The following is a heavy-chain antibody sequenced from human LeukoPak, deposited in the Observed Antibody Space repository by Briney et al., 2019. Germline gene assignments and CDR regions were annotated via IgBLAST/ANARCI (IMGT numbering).Heavy chain of an antibody. CDR2: NKEDGTIK. V-gene: IGHV3-7*01. D-gene: IGHD3-10*01. Sequence: GGSLRLSCAASGFTLSNYWMTWIRQAPGKGLEWVAHNKEDGTIKDYMDSVKGRFTISRDNTKNSLFLQLSSLRAEDTAVYYCVRDRGWFHFDLWGQGTLVTVSS. CDR3: VRDRGWFHFDL. J-gene: IGHJ4*02. CDR1: GFTLSNYW.